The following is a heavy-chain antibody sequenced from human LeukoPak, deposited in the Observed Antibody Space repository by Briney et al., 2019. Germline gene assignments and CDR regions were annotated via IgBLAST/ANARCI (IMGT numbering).Heavy chain of an antibody. J-gene: IGHJ4*02. CDR2: IYPGDSDT. CDR3: ARHESSGWFGDY. Sequence: GESLKISCKGSGYSFTSYWIGWVRHMPGKGLEWMGIIYPGDSDTRYSPSFQGQVTISADKSISTAYLQCSSLKVSDTAMYFCARHESSGWFGDYWGQGTLVTVSS. D-gene: IGHD6-19*01. V-gene: IGHV5-51*01. CDR1: GYSFTSYW.